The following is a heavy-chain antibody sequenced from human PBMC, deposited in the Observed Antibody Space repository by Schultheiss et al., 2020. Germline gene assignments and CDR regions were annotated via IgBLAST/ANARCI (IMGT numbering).Heavy chain of an antibody. CDR1: GGSISSEGYS. V-gene: IGHV4-30-2*01. CDR2: IYHSGST. Sequence: SETLSLTCAVSGGSISSEGYSWSWIRQPPGKGLEWIGYIYHSGSTYYSPSLKSRLTISIDRSKNQFSLKLTSVTAADTAVYYCARASTVVTSFDYWGQGTLVNVSS. CDR3: ARASTVVTSFDY. D-gene: IGHD4-23*01. J-gene: IGHJ4*02.